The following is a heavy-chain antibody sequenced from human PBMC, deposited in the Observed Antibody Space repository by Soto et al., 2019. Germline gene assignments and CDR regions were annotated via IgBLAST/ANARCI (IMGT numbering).Heavy chain of an antibody. CDR3: ARRGVTGTTPPWFDP. J-gene: IGHJ5*02. Sequence: EVQLVESGGGLVQPGGSLRLSCAASGFTLSSYSMNWVRQAPGKGLEWVSSISSSSSTIYYADSVKGRFSISRDNAKNSLYLQMNSLRDEDTAVYYCARRGVTGTTPPWFDPWGQGTLVTVSS. CDR1: GFTLSSYS. CDR2: ISSSSSTI. V-gene: IGHV3-48*02. D-gene: IGHD1-7*01.